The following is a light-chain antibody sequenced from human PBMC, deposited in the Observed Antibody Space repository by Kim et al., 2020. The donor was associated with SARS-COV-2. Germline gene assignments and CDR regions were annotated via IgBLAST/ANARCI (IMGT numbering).Light chain of an antibody. J-gene: IGLJ2*01. Sequence: QSVVTQPPSASGSPGQSVTISCTGTSSDVGTYNYVSWYQQHPGKAPKLMIYEVNKRPSGVPNRFSGSKSGNTASLTVSGLQAEDEADYYCSSYAGTNVIFGGGTQLTVL. V-gene: IGLV2-8*01. CDR3: SSYAGTNVI. CDR1: SSDVGTYNY. CDR2: EVN.